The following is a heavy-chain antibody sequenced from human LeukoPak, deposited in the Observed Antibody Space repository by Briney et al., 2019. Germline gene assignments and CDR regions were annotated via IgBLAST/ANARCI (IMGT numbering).Heavy chain of an antibody. CDR1: GFTFSSYG. CDR3: AKNFLGYCSGGSCYPVIY. CDR2: IENDGSNK. Sequence: GGSLRLSCAASGFTFSSYGMHWVRQATGKGMEWVSFIENDGSNKYYADSVKGRFTISRDNSKNTLYLQMNSLRAEDTAVYYCAKNFLGYCSGGSCYPVIYWGQGTLVTVSS. V-gene: IGHV3-30*02. J-gene: IGHJ4*02. D-gene: IGHD2-15*01.